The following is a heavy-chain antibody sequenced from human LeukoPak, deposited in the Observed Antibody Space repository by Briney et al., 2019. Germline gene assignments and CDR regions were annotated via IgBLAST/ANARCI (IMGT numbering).Heavy chain of an antibody. CDR3: AKRTGLDAFDI. CDR1: GFTFSSYG. J-gene: IGHJ3*02. Sequence: PGGSLRLSCAASGFTFSSYGMSWVRQAPGKGLVWVSRISHTAGTTYYANSVKGRFTISRENSKSTLSLQMNSLRAEDTAVYYWAKRTGLDAFDIWGQGTMVIVSS. CDR2: ISHTAGTT. V-gene: IGHV3-23*01.